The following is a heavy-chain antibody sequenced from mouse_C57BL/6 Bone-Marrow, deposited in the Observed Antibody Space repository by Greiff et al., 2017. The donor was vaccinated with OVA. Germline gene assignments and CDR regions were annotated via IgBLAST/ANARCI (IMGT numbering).Heavy chain of an antibody. V-gene: IGHV3-8*01. D-gene: IGHD1-1*01. CDR2: ISYSGST. J-gene: IGHJ1*03. CDR3: ARSPPFYYYVSGYFEV. Sequence: EVMLVESGPGLAKPSQTLSLTCSVTGYSITSDYWNWIRKFPGNKLEYMGYISYSGSTYYNPSLTSRISIPRDTSKTQYYLQLKSVTTEDTATYYCARSPPFYYYVSGYFEVWGTGTTVTVSS. CDR1: GYSITSDY.